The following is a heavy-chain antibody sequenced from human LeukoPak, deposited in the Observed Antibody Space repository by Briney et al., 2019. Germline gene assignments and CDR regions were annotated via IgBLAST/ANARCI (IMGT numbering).Heavy chain of an antibody. D-gene: IGHD6-19*01. CDR2: TNTDGSST. CDR3: ARGRLYSSGLYYYYGMDG. J-gene: IGHJ6*02. V-gene: IGHV3-74*01. Sequence: GGSLRLSCAVSGFSFSSYWMHWVRQAPGKGLVWVSRTNTDGSSTNYADSVKGRFTISRDNAKNTLYLEMNSLRAEDTAVYYCARGRLYSSGLYYYYGMDGWGQGTTVIVSS. CDR1: GFSFSSYW.